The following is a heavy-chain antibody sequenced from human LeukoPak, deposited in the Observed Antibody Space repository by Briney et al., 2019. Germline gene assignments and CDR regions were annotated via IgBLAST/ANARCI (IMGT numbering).Heavy chain of an antibody. CDR2: IYYSGST. D-gene: IGHD3-10*01. V-gene: IGHV4-39*02. Sequence: SETLSLTCTVSGGSISSSSYYWGWIRQPPGKGLEWIGSIYYSGSTYYNPSLKSRVTISVDTSKNQFSLKLSSVTAADTAVYYCAREDSGLYYGSGSPNDYWGQGTLVTVSS. CDR1: GGSISSSSYY. CDR3: AREDSGLYYGSGSPNDY. J-gene: IGHJ4*02.